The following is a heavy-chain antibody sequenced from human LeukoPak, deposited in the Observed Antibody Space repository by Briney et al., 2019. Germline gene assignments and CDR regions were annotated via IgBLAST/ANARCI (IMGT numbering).Heavy chain of an antibody. CDR2: ISGSGGST. D-gene: IGHD4-17*01. CDR3: ARDTTVTTRKGAFDI. Sequence: PGGSLRLSCAASGFTFSSYAMSWVRQAPGKGLEWVSAISGSGGSTYYADSVKGRFTISRDSSKNTLYLQMNSLRAEDTAVYYCARDTTVTTRKGAFDIWGQGTMVTVSS. J-gene: IGHJ3*02. V-gene: IGHV3-23*01. CDR1: GFTFSSYA.